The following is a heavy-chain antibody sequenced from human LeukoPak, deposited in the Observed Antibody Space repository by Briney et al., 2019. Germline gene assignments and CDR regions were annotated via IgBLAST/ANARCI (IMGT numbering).Heavy chain of an antibody. D-gene: IGHD1-26*01. CDR1: GGSISSYY. J-gene: IGHJ4*02. CDR2: IYYSGST. Sequence: PSETLSLTCTISGGSISSYYWSWIRQPPGKGQEWIGYIYYSGSTNYNPPLKSRVTISVDTSKNQFSLKLSSVTAADTAVYYCAREYSGSYYFDYWGQGTLVTVSP. CDR3: AREYSGSYYFDY. V-gene: IGHV4-59*01.